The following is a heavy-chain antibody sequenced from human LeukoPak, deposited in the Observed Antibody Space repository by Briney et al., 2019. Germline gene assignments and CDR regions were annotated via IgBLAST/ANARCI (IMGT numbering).Heavy chain of an antibody. CDR1: DGSISSYY. CDR2: IYYSGST. J-gene: IGHJ4*02. Sequence: PSETLSLTCTVSDGSISSYYWSWIRQPPGKGLEWIGYIYYSGSTNYNPSLKSRVTISVDTSKNQFSLKLSSVTAADTAVYYCARGPNTAMVPFDYWGQGTLVTVSS. V-gene: IGHV4-59*01. D-gene: IGHD5-18*01. CDR3: ARGPNTAMVPFDY.